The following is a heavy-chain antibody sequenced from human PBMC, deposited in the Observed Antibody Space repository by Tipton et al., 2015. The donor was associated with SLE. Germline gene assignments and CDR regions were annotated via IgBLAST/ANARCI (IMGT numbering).Heavy chain of an antibody. J-gene: IGHJ4*02. V-gene: IGHV4-28*03. CDR3: ARAEYHNTPFFDY. Sequence: TLSLTCSVSSYSIYNGFYWGWIRQPPGKGLEWIGYIYYSGRASYSPPLRSRVTMSVDRSKNQFSLKLNSVTAADTAVYFCARAEYHNTPFFDYWGQGIQVAVSS. D-gene: IGHD6-6*01. CDR2: IYYSGRA. CDR1: SYSIYNGFY.